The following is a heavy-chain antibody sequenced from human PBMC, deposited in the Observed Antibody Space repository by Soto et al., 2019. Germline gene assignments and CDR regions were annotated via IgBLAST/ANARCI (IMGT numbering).Heavy chain of an antibody. D-gene: IGHD6-13*01. J-gene: IGHJ5*02. CDR2: ISGSGGST. V-gene: IGHV3-23*01. Sequence: PVASLRLSCAAPGFTFSRDAMSWVRQAPWKGLPWVSAISGSGGSTYYADSVKGRFTISRDNSKNTLYLQMNSLRAEDTAVYYCAKHAYPTLAAAGSQGNWFDPWGQGTLVTVSS. CDR1: GFTFSRDA. CDR3: AKHAYPTLAAAGSQGNWFDP.